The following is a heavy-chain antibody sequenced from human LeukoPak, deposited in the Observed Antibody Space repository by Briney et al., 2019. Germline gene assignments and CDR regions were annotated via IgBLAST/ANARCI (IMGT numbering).Heavy chain of an antibody. J-gene: IGHJ4*02. CDR1: DGSFSGFY. CDR2: IHHSGII. D-gene: IGHD2-2*01. Sequence: PSETLSLTCSVYDGSFSGFYRSWIRQVPAKGLEFLGEIHHSGIINYNPSLKSRLTLSEDTPNSQFSLKLTSVNAADTAVSFCARGHSTSGFDYWGRGTLVTVSS. V-gene: IGHV4-34*01. CDR3: ARGHSTSGFDY.